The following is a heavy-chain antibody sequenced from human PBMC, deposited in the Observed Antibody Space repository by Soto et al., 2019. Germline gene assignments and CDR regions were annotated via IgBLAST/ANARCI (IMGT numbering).Heavy chain of an antibody. V-gene: IGHV3-30*18. Sequence: GGSLRLSCEASGFIFSDFGMHLVRPAPVKGLEWVAVISYDGNNKYYAQSVKGRFTISRDNSKNTLFLNMDSLRPEDTAVYHCVKGDLDTAVVNSPDAFDFWGPGTMVTVSS. J-gene: IGHJ3*01. CDR3: VKGDLDTAVVNSPDAFDF. CDR1: GFIFSDFG. D-gene: IGHD5-18*01. CDR2: ISYDGNNK.